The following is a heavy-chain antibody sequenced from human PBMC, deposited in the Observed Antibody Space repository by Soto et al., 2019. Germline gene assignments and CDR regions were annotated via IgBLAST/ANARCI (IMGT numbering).Heavy chain of an antibody. D-gene: IGHD2-15*01. V-gene: IGHV5-51*01. J-gene: IGHJ6*02. Sequence: PAASLKISCQGSGYSFTSYWIGWVRQMPGKGLEWMGIIYPGDPDTRYSPSFQGQVTISADKSISTAYLQWSSLKASDTAMYYCASTTRCCSGGSSCRYYYYYGMDVWGQGTTVTVSS. CDR1: GYSFTSYW. CDR3: ASTTRCCSGGSSCRYYYYYGMDV. CDR2: IYPGDPDT.